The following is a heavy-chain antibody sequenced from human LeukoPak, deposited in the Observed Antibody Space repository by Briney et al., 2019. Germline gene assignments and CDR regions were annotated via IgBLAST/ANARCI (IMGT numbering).Heavy chain of an antibody. CDR2: ISTDGSVT. J-gene: IGHJ4*02. D-gene: IGHD3-10*01. V-gene: IGHV3-74*01. CDR1: GFTFSTYW. CDR3: ARIGGSGSYSGHYFDH. Sequence: GGSLRLSCAASGFTFSTYWMHWVRRAPGKGLVWVSRISTDGSVTSYADSVKGRFTISRDNAKNTMYLQMNSLRAEDTAVYYCARIGGSGSYSGHYFDHWGQGTLVTVSS.